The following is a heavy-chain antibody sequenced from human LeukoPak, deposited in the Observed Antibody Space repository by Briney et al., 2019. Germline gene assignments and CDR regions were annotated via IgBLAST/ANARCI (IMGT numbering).Heavy chain of an antibody. J-gene: IGHJ5*02. Sequence: ASVKVSCKASGYTFTGYYMHWVRQAPGQGLEWMGWINPNSGGTNYAQKFQGRITMTRDTSISTAYMELSRLRSDDTAVYYCAIKGAGFGESWFDPWGQGTLVTVSS. CDR3: AIKGAGFGESWFDP. CDR1: GYTFTGYY. D-gene: IGHD3-10*01. V-gene: IGHV1-2*02. CDR2: INPNSGGT.